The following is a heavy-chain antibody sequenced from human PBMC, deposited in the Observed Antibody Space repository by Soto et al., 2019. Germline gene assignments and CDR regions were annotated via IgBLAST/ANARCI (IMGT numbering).Heavy chain of an antibody. CDR2: AYYRSKWYN. J-gene: IGHJ3*02. CDR3: ARAQWIQLWPPINDAFDI. D-gene: IGHD5-18*01. CDR1: GDSVSSNSAA. Sequence: PSQTLSLTCAISGDSVSSNSAAWNWIRQSPSRGLEWLGRAYYRSKWYNDYAVSVKSRITINPDTSKNQFSLQLNSVTPEDTAVYYCARAQWIQLWPPINDAFDIWGQGTMVTVSS. V-gene: IGHV6-1*01.